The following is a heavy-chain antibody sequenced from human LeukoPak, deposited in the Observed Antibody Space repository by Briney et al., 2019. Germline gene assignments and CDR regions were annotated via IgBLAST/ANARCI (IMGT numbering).Heavy chain of an antibody. CDR3: ARVGNWNDYDDY. J-gene: IGHJ4*02. CDR1: GGTFSSYA. CDR2: IIPIFGTA. Sequence: SVKVSCKASGGTFSSYAISGVRQAPGQGLEWMGGIIPIFGTANYAQKFQGRVTITADESTSTAYMELSSLRSEDTAVYYCARVGNWNDYDDYWGQGTLVTVSS. V-gene: IGHV1-69*13. D-gene: IGHD1-20*01.